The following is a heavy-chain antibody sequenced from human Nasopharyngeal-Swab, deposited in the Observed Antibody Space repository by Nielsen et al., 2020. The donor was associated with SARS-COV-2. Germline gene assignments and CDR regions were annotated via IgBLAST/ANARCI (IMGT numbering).Heavy chain of an antibody. D-gene: IGHD3-22*01. Sequence: SESLSLTCAVSGVSFSSYYMSWIRQPPGGGLEWIGEINHSGRTNYTPSLKSQVTISVDTSKNQISLQLSSVTAADTAVYYCARLTTSAGDYWGQGTLVTVSS. CDR2: INHSGRT. CDR1: GVSFSSYY. CDR3: ARLTTSAGDY. V-gene: IGHV4-34*01. J-gene: IGHJ4*02.